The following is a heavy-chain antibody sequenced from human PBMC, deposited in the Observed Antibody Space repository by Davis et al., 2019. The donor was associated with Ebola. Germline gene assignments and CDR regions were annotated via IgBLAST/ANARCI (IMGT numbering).Heavy chain of an antibody. CDR3: ARGRSADIVVVVAATYGSLDY. V-gene: IGHV4-34*01. CDR1: GGSFSGYY. CDR2: INHSGST. Sequence: MPSETLSLTCAVYGGSFSGYYWSWIRQHPGKGLEWIGEINHSGSTNYNPSLKSRVTISVDTSKNQFSLKLSSVTAADTAVYYCARGRSADIVVVVAATYGSLDYWGQGTLVTVSS. J-gene: IGHJ4*02. D-gene: IGHD2-15*01.